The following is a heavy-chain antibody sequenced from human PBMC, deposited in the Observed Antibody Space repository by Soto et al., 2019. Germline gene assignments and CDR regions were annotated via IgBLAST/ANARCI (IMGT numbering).Heavy chain of an antibody. V-gene: IGHV3-33*01. D-gene: IGHD6-13*01. CDR3: AREGIHSSNWYLDN. CDR1: GFSFSGYG. CDR2: IWHDGTNI. Sequence: ESGGGVVQTGRSLRLSCAASGFSFSGYGMHWVRQAPGKGLEWVAVIWHDGTNIYYTDSVKGRFTISRDNSNDTLYLQMNSLRAEDTAIYYWAREGIHSSNWYLDNWGQGTLVTVSS. J-gene: IGHJ4*02.